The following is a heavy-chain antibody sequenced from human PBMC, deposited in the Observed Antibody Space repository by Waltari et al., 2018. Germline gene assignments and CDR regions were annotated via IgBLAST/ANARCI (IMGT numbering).Heavy chain of an antibody. CDR1: RGSLSVDH. CDR2: IPHTGST. Sequence: QVQLQESGPGLVKPSETLSLTCTVSRGSLSVDHWSWIRQPPGKGLEWIAFIPHTGSTNSNPSLASRVTIAVDTSKNQFSLRLSSVTAADTAVYYCAKGGASSRPFDQWGQGTLVTVSS. V-gene: IGHV4-59*01. CDR3: AKGGASSRPFDQ. J-gene: IGHJ4*02.